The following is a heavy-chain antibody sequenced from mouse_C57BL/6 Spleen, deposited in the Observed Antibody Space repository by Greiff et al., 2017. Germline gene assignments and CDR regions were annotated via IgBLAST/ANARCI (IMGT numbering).Heavy chain of an antibody. D-gene: IGHD2-5*01. Sequence: EVKLMESGGGLVKPGGSLKLSCAASGFTFSSYAMSWVRQTPEKRLEWVATISDGGSYTYYPDNVQGRFTISRDNAKNNLYLQMSHLKSEDTAMYYCARVYSNYGWFAYWGQGTLVTVSA. V-gene: IGHV5-4*03. J-gene: IGHJ3*01. CDR1: GFTFSSYA. CDR2: ISDGGSYT. CDR3: ARVYSNYGWFAY.